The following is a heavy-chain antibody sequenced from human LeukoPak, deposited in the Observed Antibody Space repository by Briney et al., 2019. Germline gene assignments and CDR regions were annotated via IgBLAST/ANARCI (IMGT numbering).Heavy chain of an antibody. J-gene: IGHJ4*02. D-gene: IGHD6-13*01. Sequence: VASVKVSCKASGGTFSSYAISWVRQAPGQGLEWMGRIIPILGIANYAQKFQGRVTITADKSTSTAYMELSSLRSEDTAVYYCAREHSSSWDQFDYWGQGTLVTVSS. CDR1: GGTFSSYA. CDR2: IIPILGIA. V-gene: IGHV1-69*04. CDR3: AREHSSSWDQFDY.